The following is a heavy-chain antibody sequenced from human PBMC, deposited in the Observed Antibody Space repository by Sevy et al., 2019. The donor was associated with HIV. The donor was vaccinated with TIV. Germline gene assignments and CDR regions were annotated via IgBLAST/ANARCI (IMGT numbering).Heavy chain of an antibody. D-gene: IGHD2-15*01. CDR1: GFTFSTYV. V-gene: IGHV3-30-3*01. J-gene: IGHJ4*02. Sequence: GGSLRLSCAASGFTFSTYVMYWVRQAPGKGLEWVAGISYDGSNKNYADSVKGRFTISRDNSKNTLYLQMISLRPEDTAVYYCARDRDEVRMVALGVFDYWGQRTLVTVSS. CDR2: ISYDGSNK. CDR3: ARDRDEVRMVALGVFDY.